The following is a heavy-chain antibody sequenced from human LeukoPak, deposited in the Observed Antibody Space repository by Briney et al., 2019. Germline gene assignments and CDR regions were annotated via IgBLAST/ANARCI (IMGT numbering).Heavy chain of an antibody. V-gene: IGHV3-23*01. CDR1: GFPFSTNA. D-gene: IGHD1-26*01. J-gene: IGHJ4*02. Sequence: GGSLRLSCAASGFPFSTNAMTWVRQAPGKGLEWVSTLSDTSSMIYYADSVKGRFTISRDNSKNTVYLQMNSLRVDDTAVYYCVKDGGIYPAWYFDCWGQGTLVTVSS. CDR2: LSDTSSMI. CDR3: VKDGGIYPAWYFDC.